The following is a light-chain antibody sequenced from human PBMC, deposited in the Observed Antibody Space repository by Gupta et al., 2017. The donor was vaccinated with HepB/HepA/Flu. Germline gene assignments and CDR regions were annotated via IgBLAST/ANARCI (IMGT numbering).Light chain of an antibody. J-gene: IGLJ1*01. CDR3: QSYDRTLSAYV. CDR1: GSNIGAGYA. CDR2: DNH. V-gene: IGLV1-40*01. Sequence: QSVLTPPPSVSGAPGQRVTIPCPGSGSNIGAGYAVHWYQHLPGTAPKLLIYDNHNRPSGVPDRFSGSNSGTSASLAITGLQAEDEADYHCQSYDRTLSAYVFGSGTKVTVL.